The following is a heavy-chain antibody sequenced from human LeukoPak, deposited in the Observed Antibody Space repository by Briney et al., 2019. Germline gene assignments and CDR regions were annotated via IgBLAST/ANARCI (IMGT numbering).Heavy chain of an antibody. J-gene: IGHJ4*02. CDR2: INVYNGNT. CDR1: GYTFTSHG. D-gene: IGHD2-2*01. CDR3: ARGFMGYCTSTNCYYDS. Sequence: ASVKVSCKASGYTFTSHGITWVRQAPGQGLEWMGWINVYNGNTNYAQKLQGRVTMTTDTSTSTAYMELRSLTSDDTAVYYCARGFMGYCTSTNCYYDSWGQGTLVTVSS. V-gene: IGHV1-18*01.